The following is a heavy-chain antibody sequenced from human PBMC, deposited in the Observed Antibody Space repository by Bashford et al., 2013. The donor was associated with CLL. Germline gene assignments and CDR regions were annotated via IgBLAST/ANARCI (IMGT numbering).Heavy chain of an antibody. V-gene: IGHV1-69*13. D-gene: IGHD1-26*01. CDR3: ARSGRRNQRGRVDY. CDR1: ETPSTIML. J-gene: IGHJ4*02. Sequence: SVKGLLQGLLETPSTIMLLIGCDRPPEQGLEWMGGIIPIPGTTNYARKFQDRVIISADESTTTVHMELSSLRSEDTAMYYCARSGRRNQRGRVDYWGQGTVVTPSPQ. CDR2: IIPIPGTT.